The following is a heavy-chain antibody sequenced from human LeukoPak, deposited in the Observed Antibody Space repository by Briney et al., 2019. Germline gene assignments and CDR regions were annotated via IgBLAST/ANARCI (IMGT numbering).Heavy chain of an antibody. Sequence: ASVKVSCKASGDTFTTDYIHWVRQGPGQGPEWMAVSNPSGGSTTNAQKFQGRVTMTRDTSTSTVYMELSSLRSEDTAIYYCARARGSGSYYGHDYYYYHYMDVWGKGTTVTVSS. CDR1: GDTFTTDY. D-gene: IGHD3-10*01. J-gene: IGHJ6*03. CDR3: ARARGSGSYYGHDYYYYHYMDV. V-gene: IGHV1-46*01. CDR2: SNPSGGST.